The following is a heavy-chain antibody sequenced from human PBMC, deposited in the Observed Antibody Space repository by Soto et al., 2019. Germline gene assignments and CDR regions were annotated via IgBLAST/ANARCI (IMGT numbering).Heavy chain of an antibody. CDR2: IIPIFGTA. CDR3: ARGGVVTATPNYFDY. Sequence: SVKVSCKASGGTFSSYAISWVRQAPGQGLEWMGGIIPIFGTANYAQKFQGRVTITADKSTSTAYMELSSLRSEDTAVYYCARGGVVTATPNYFDYWGQGTLVTVSS. V-gene: IGHV1-69*06. CDR1: GGTFSSYA. D-gene: IGHD2-21*02. J-gene: IGHJ4*02.